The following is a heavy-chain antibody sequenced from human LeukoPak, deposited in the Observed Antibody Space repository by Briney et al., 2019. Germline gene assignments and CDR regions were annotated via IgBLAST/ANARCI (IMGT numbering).Heavy chain of an antibody. D-gene: IGHD1-14*01. CDR3: ARAGTTDALDI. Sequence: AAVKVSCKASGYTFTGYYMHWVRQAPAQGLDWMGWVNPNRWYTNYAQKFQGRVTMTRDTSISTAYMELSRLRSDDTGVYYCARAGTTDALDIWGQGPMVTVYS. CDR1: GYTFTGYY. J-gene: IGHJ3*02. V-gene: IGHV1-2*02. CDR2: VNPNRWYT.